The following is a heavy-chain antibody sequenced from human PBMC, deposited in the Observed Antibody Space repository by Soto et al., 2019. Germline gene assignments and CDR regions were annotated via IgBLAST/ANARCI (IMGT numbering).Heavy chain of an antibody. CDR3: AKDREVLRYFGGYCDY. Sequence: GGSLRLSCAASGFTFSSYAMSWVRQAPGKGLEWVSAISGSGSSTYYADSVKGRFTISRDNSKNTLFLQMNSLRAEDTAVYYCAKDREVLRYFGGYCDYWGQGTLVTVSS. D-gene: IGHD3-9*01. CDR2: ISGSGSST. V-gene: IGHV3-23*01. J-gene: IGHJ4*02. CDR1: GFTFSSYA.